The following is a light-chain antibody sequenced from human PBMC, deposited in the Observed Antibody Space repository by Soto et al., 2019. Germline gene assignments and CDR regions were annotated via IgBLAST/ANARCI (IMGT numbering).Light chain of an antibody. CDR1: SSDVGTYNY. J-gene: IGLJ3*02. V-gene: IGLV2-14*01. CDR2: DVS. Sequence: QPALTQPASVSGSPGQSITISCTGTSSDVGTYNYVSWYQHRPGKAPKLMIYDVSYRPSGVSNRFSGSKSANTASLTISGLQAEDEADYYCSSYTTSNTQVFGGGTKLTVL. CDR3: SSYTTSNTQV.